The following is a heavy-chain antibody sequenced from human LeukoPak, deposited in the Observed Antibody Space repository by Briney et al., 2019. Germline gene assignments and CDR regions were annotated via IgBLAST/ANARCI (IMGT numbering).Heavy chain of an antibody. Sequence: PGGSLRLSCAGSGLTLRDHAMHWIRQAPGKALEWVSGIYWDSGNTDYANSVKGRFTISRDNAKTSLYLQMNSLRPEDTAFYYCVKDVRAGGLDYWGQGTLVTVSS. CDR1: GLTLRDHA. D-gene: IGHD3-10*01. V-gene: IGHV3-9*01. CDR2: IYWDSGNT. J-gene: IGHJ4*02. CDR3: VKDVRAGGLDY.